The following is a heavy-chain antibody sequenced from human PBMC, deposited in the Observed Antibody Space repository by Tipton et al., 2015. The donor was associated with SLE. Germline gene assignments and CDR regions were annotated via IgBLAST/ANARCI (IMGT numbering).Heavy chain of an antibody. CDR3: AQAHLWGSYRYASDI. D-gene: IGHD3-16*02. CDR1: GGSFGGYY. J-gene: IGHJ3*02. Sequence: TLSLTCSIYGGSFGGYYWSWIRQPPGKGLEWNGEINHGGSTNYNPSLKSRVTISVDTSKNQFSLKLSSVTAADTAVYYCAQAHLWGSYRYASDIWGQGTMVTVSS. V-gene: IGHV4-34*01. CDR2: INHGGST.